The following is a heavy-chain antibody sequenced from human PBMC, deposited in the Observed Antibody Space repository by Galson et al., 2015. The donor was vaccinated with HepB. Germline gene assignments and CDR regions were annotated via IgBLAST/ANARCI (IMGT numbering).Heavy chain of an antibody. CDR1: GFTFSSYS. Sequence: SLRLSCAASGFTFSSYSMSWVRQAPGKGLEWVSFISRSSSYIYYGDSVKGRFTISRDNAKNSLYLQMNSLRAEDTAVYYCAREGGTLLPFDYWGQGTLVTVSS. CDR3: AREGGTLLPFDY. V-gene: IGHV3-21*01. D-gene: IGHD1-26*01. J-gene: IGHJ4*02. CDR2: ISRSSSYI.